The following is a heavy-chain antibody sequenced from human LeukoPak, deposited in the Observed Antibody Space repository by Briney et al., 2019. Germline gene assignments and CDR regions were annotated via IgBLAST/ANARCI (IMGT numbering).Heavy chain of an antibody. V-gene: IGHV3-7*03. J-gene: IGHJ4*02. CDR2: IKQDGSEK. CDR3: AKFGYTSSWSYFDY. D-gene: IGHD6-13*01. Sequence: GGSLRLSCAASGFTFSSYWMSWVRQAPGKGLEWVANIKQDGSEKYYVDSVKGRFTISRDNSKNTLHLQMKSLRAEDTAVYYCAKFGYTSSWSYFDYWGQGTLVTVSS. CDR1: GFTFSSYW.